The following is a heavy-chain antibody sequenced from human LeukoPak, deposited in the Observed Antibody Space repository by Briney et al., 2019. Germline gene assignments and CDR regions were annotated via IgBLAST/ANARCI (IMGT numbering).Heavy chain of an antibody. CDR3: ARDYRRGYYYDSSGYHFDY. D-gene: IGHD3-22*01. J-gene: IGHJ4*02. Sequence: TSETLSLTCAVYGGSFSGYYWSWIRQPPGKGLEWIGEINHSGSTNYNPSLKSRVTISVDTSKNQFSLKLSSVTAADTAVYYCARDYRRGYYYDSSGYHFDYWGQGTLVTVSS. CDR1: GGSFSGYY. V-gene: IGHV4-34*01. CDR2: INHSGST.